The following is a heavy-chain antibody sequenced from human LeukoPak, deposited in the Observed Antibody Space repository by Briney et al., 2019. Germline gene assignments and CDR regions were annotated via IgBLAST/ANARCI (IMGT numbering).Heavy chain of an antibody. CDR2: IKQDGSEK. CDR3: ARDLRGYSGYNYYDY. D-gene: IGHD5-12*01. J-gene: IGHJ4*02. V-gene: IGHV3-7*03. Sequence: PGESLRLSCAASGLSISNSWMSWFRLAPGKGPEWVANIKQDGSEKYHVDSVKGRFTVSRDNANNLLYLQMNSLRVEDTAVYYCARDLRGYSGYNYYDYWGQGTLVTVSS. CDR1: GLSISNSW.